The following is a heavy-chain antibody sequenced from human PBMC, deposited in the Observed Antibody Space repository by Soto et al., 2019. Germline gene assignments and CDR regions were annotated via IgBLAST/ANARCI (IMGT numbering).Heavy chain of an antibody. J-gene: IGHJ6*02. D-gene: IGHD6-19*01. CDR3: ATKTGGGWEDGMDV. Sequence: SETLSLTCTVSGGSISSRSHYWGWIRQSPGKHLEWIGSSFYRGSTYYNPSLKTRVTISVDTSKNQFSLKLNSVTAADTAVYFCATKTGGGWEDGMDVWGQGTTVTVSS. CDR1: GGSISSRSHY. CDR2: SFYRGST. V-gene: IGHV4-39*01.